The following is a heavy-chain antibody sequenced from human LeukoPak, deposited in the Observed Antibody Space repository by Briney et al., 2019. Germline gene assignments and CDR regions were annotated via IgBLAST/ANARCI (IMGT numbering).Heavy chain of an antibody. CDR2: IYYSGST. Sequence: SETLTLTCTVSGGSISSYYWSWIRQPPGKGLEWLGYIYYSGSTNYKPSLKSRLTISVDTSKNQFSLKLRSVTAADTAVYYCARVTGYMIEDYFDYWGQGTLVTVSS. CDR3: ARVTGYMIEDYFDY. V-gene: IGHV4-59*01. J-gene: IGHJ4*02. D-gene: IGHD3-22*01. CDR1: GGSISSYY.